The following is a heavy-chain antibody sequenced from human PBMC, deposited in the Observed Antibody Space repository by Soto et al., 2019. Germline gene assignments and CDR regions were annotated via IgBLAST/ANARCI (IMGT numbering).Heavy chain of an antibody. CDR2: IIPILGIA. D-gene: IGHD2-2*01. V-gene: IGHV1-69*02. J-gene: IGHJ6*02. CDR3: ARSPPSDQGMDV. CDR1: GGTFSSYT. Sequence: QVQLVQSGAEVKKPGSSVKVSCKASGGTFSSYTISWVRQAPGQGLEWMGRIIPILGIANYAQKFQGRVTITADKSTSTAYMELSSLRSEDPVVYYCARSPPSDQGMDVWGQGTTVTVSS.